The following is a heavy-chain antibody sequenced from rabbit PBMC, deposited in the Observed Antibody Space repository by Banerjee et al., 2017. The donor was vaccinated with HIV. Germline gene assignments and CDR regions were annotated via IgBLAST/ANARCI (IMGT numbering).Heavy chain of an antibody. V-gene: IGHV1S45*01. CDR3: ARDGAGGSYFAL. Sequence: QEQLEESGGGLVKPEGSLKLSCTASGFSFSNKAVMCWVRQTPGKGLEWIACINVVTGKAVYATWAKGRFPFSKTSSTTVALQMTSLTVADTATYFCARDGAGGSYFALWGPGTLVTVS. CDR1: GFSFSNKAV. D-gene: IGHD8-1*01. CDR2: INVVTGKA. J-gene: IGHJ6*01.